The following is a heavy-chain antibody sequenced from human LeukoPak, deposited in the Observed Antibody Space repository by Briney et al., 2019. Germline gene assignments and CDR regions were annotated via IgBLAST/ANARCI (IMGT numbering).Heavy chain of an antibody. D-gene: IGHD5-24*01. V-gene: IGHV4-31*03. Sequence: SETLSLTCTVSGGSISSGGYYWSWIRQHPGKGLEWIGYIYYSGSTYYNPSLKSRVTISVDTSKNQFSLKLSSVTAADTAVYYCARGWGRDGYNTGYNWFDPWGQGTLVTVSS. CDR2: IYYSGST. CDR3: ARGWGRDGYNTGYNWFDP. CDR1: GGSISSGGYY. J-gene: IGHJ5*02.